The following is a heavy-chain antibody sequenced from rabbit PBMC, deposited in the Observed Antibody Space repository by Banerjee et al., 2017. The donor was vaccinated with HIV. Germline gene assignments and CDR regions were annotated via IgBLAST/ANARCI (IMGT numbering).Heavy chain of an antibody. J-gene: IGHJ4*01. CDR2: IDTGDDTT. V-gene: IGHV1S45*01. CDR1: GFSFSSSYY. CDR3: ARGNGGVAVYGIPYFLNL. D-gene: IGHD2-1*01. Sequence: QEQLVESGGGLVQPEGSLTLTCTASGFSFSSSYYMCWVRQAPGKGLEWIGCIDTGDDTTYYASWAKGRFTISKTSTTVTLQMTSLTAADTATYFCARGNGGVAVYGIPYFLNLWGPGTLVTVS.